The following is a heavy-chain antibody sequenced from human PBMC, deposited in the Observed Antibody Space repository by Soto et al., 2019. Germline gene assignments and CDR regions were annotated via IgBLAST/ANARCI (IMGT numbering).Heavy chain of an antibody. Sequence: QVQLVQSGAEVKKPGASVKVSCKASGYTYTSYAMHWVRDAPGHRLEWMGWINAGNGNTKYSQKFQGRVTITRDTAASTAYMELSSLRSEDTAVYYCAGVFSGWYYFDYWGQGTLVTVSS. V-gene: IGHV1-3*01. D-gene: IGHD6-19*01. CDR1: GYTYTSYA. CDR2: INAGNGNT. J-gene: IGHJ4*02. CDR3: AGVFSGWYYFDY.